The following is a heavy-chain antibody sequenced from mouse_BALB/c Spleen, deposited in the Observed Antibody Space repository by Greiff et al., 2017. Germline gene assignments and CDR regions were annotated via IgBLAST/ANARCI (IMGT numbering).Heavy chain of an antibody. CDR1: GFSLTSYG. V-gene: IGHV2-2*02. CDR2: IWSGGST. J-gene: IGHJ4*01. D-gene: IGHD1-1*01. CDR3: ARKGGRYYYAMDY. Sequence: QVQLQQSGPGLVQPSQSLSITCTVSGFSLTSYGVHWVRQSPGKGLEWLGVIWSGGSTDYNAAFISRLSISKDNSKSQVFFKMNSLQANHTAIYYCARKGGRYYYAMDYWGQGTSVTVSS.